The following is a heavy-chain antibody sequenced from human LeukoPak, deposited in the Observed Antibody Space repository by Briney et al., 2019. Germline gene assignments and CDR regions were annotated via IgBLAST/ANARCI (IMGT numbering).Heavy chain of an antibody. D-gene: IGHD6-13*01. J-gene: IGHJ4*02. Sequence: GGSLRLSCAASGFTFSSYAMSWDRQAQGKGLEWVTDISGSGGSTYYADSVKGRFTISRDNSKNTLYLQMNSLRAEDTAVYYCARTRSVAAAGTNDYWGQGTLVTVSS. CDR3: ARTRSVAAAGTNDY. CDR2: ISGSGGST. CDR1: GFTFSSYA. V-gene: IGHV3-23*01.